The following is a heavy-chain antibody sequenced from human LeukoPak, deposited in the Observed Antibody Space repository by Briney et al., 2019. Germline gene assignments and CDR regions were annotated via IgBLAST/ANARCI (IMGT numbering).Heavy chain of an antibody. V-gene: IGHV3-30*09. D-gene: IGHD2-2*01. CDR1: GYNFSIYA. J-gene: IGHJ6*03. Sequence: GRSLGLACAADGYNFSIYAMHWDSQAPGKGLEWVATISYHGSKRYFVDSVKGRFAISRDNSRDTLFLQMNNLRGEDTAIYYCARESTVTTSSYFYMGVWGKGTTVTVSS. CDR3: ARESTVTTSSYFYMGV. CDR2: ISYHGSKR.